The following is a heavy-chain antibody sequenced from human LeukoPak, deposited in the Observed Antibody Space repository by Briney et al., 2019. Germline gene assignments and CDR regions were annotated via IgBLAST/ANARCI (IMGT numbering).Heavy chain of an antibody. CDR2: IYYSGST. CDR1: GGSISSSSHY. CDR3: ARERDYPTQYFVY. V-gene: IGHV4-39*07. D-gene: IGHD4-11*01. J-gene: IGHJ4*02. Sequence: SETLSLTCTVSGGSISSSSHYWGWIRQPPGKGLEWIGTIYYSGSTYYTPSLKSRVTISVDTSKNEFSLKLSSVTAADTAVYYCARERDYPTQYFVYWGQGILFTVSS.